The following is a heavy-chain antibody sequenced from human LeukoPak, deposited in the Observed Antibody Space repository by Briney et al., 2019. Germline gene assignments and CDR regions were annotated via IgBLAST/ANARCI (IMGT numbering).Heavy chain of an antibody. Sequence: SETLSLTCTVSGGSISSYYWSWIRQPPGKGLEWLGYIYYSGSTNYNPSLKSRVTISVDTSKNQFSLKLSSVTAADTAVYYCARDFFKYGSGSFHDYWGQGILVTVSS. CDR1: GGSISSYY. V-gene: IGHV4-59*01. CDR2: IYYSGST. J-gene: IGHJ4*02. CDR3: ARDFFKYGSGSFHDY. D-gene: IGHD3-10*01.